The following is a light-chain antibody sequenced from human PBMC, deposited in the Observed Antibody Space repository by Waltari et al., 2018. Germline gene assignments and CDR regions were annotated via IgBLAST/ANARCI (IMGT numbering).Light chain of an antibody. V-gene: IGLV1-40*01. CDR3: QSFDSSLSASV. CDR1: SSNFGAGYD. Sequence: QSVLTQPPSMSGAPGQKVTIPCTGGSSNFGAGYDVHWYQQFPGTSPKLLIFGNTNRPPGVPGRFSGSRSGTSASLAIAGLQSEDEAVYYGQSFDSSLSASVFGGGTKLTVL. J-gene: IGLJ2*01. CDR2: GNT.